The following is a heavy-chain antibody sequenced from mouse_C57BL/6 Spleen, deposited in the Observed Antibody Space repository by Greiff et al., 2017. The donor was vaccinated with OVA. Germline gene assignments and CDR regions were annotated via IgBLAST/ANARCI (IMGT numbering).Heavy chain of an antibody. V-gene: IGHV1-50*01. CDR1: GYTFTSYW. Sequence: VQLQQPGAELVKPGASVKLSCKASGYTFTSYWMQWVKQRPGQGLEWIGEIDPSDSYTNYNQKFKGKATLTVDTSSSTAYMQLSSLTSEDSAVYYCARGETAQATGAWFAYWGQGTLVTVSA. CDR3: ARGETAQATGAWFAY. J-gene: IGHJ3*01. CDR2: IDPSDSYT. D-gene: IGHD3-2*02.